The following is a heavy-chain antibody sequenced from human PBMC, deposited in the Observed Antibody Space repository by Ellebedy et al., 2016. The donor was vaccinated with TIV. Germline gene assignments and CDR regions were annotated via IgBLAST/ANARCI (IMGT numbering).Heavy chain of an antibody. CDR3: ARAMWSYYFDY. D-gene: IGHD2-21*01. CDR1: GDSISSSSHY. CDR2: IFYSGST. V-gene: IGHV4-39*07. J-gene: IGHJ4*02. Sequence: MPSETLSLTCTVSGDSISSSSHYWGWIRQPPGKGLEWIGSIFYSGSTFYNPSLKSRVTTSVDTSKNQFSLKLSSVTAADTAVYYCARAMWSYYFDYWGQGTLVTVSS.